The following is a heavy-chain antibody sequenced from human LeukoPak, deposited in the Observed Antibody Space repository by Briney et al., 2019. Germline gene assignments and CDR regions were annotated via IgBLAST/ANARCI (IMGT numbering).Heavy chain of an antibody. D-gene: IGHD2-8*02. CDR1: GYTFTSYG. Sequence: ASVKVSCKASGYTFTSYGISWVRQAPGQGLEWMGWISAYNGNTNYAQKLQGRVTMTTDTSTSTAYTELRSLRSDDTAVYYCASGVGTGGVSGAFDIWGQGTMVTVSS. CDR2: ISAYNGNT. V-gene: IGHV1-18*01. J-gene: IGHJ3*02. CDR3: ASGVGTGGVSGAFDI.